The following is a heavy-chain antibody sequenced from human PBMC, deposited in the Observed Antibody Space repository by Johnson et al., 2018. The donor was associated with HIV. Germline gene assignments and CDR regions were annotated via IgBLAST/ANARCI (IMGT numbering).Heavy chain of an antibody. CDR2: IYSGGST. Sequence: VQLVESGGGVVQPGGSLRLSCAASGFTVSSNYMSWVRQAPGKGLAWFSVIYSGGSTYYADPVKGRFTISRNNSKTTLYLQMTSLSAEDTAVYYCARGYSSSSDDAFDIWGQGTLVTVSS. CDR3: ARGYSSSSDDAFDI. CDR1: GFTVSSNY. V-gene: IGHV3-66*01. J-gene: IGHJ3*02. D-gene: IGHD6-13*01.